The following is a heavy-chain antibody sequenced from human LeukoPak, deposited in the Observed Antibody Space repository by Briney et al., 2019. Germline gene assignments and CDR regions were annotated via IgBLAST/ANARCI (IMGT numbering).Heavy chain of an antibody. CDR3: ARDLDGRSTSCYQPIWFDP. J-gene: IGHJ5*02. V-gene: IGHV4-4*07. CDR2: IYTSGST. CDR1: GGSISSYY. Sequence: PSETLSLTCTVSGGSISSYYWSWIRQPAGKGLEWIGRIYTSGSTNYNPSLKSRVTMSVDTSKNQFSLKLSSVTAADTAVYYCARDLDGRSTSCYQPIWFDPWGQGTLVTVSS. D-gene: IGHD2-2*01.